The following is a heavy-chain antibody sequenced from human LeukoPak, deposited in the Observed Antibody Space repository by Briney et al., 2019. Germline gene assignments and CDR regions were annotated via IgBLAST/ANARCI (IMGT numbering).Heavy chain of an antibody. Sequence: SQTLSLTCAISGDSVSSNSAAWIWVRQSPSRGLEWLGRTYYRSKWYTEYAVSVKSRITINPDTSKNQFSLQLSSVNPEDTAVYYCARLGSGSNYWGQGTLVTVSS. CDR3: ARLGSGSNY. CDR1: GDSVSSNSAA. D-gene: IGHD3-10*01. CDR2: TYYRSKWYT. V-gene: IGHV6-1*01. J-gene: IGHJ4*02.